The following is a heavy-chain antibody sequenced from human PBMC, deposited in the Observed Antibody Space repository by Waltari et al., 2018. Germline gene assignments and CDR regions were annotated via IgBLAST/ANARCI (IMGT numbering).Heavy chain of an antibody. D-gene: IGHD1-1*01. Sequence: QVQLQQCGAAMLKRAETLSLRSAVYGGSFSGYYWRWIRQPPGKGLEWIGEINHSGSTSYNPSLKRRVTISVDTSKNQFSLKLSSVTAADTAVYYCARGRIGNKGGYWGQGTLVTVSS. CDR1: GGSFSGYY. CDR3: ARGRIGNKGGY. J-gene: IGHJ4*02. CDR2: INHSGST. V-gene: IGHV4-34*01.